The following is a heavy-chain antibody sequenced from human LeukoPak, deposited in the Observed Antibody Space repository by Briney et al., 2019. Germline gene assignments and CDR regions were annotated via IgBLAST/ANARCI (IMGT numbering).Heavy chain of an antibody. J-gene: IGHJ4*02. Sequence: GGSLRLSCAASRFTFNSYAMSWVRQAPGKGLKLVSVIGGSNGITFYVGSVKGRFTISRDNSKDTLYLQMNSLRAEDTAVYYCARNENSGWGYFDYWGQGTLVTVSS. V-gene: IGHV3-23*01. CDR3: ARNENSGWGYFDY. CDR1: RFTFNSYA. CDR2: IGGSNGIT. D-gene: IGHD5-12*01.